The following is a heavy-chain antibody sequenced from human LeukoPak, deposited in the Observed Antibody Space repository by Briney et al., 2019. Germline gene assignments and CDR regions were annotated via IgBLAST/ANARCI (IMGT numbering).Heavy chain of an antibody. CDR1: GFTFSSYG. V-gene: IGHV3-23*01. D-gene: IGHD6-13*01. CDR3: AKDPREQQLVLYYYYYMDV. J-gene: IGHJ6*03. Sequence: PGGSLRLSCAASGFTFSSYGMSWVRQAPGKGLEWVSAISGSGGSTYYADSVKGRFTISRDNSKNTLYLQMNSLRAEDTAVYYCAKDPREQQLVLYYYYYMDVWGKGTTVTVSS. CDR2: ISGSGGST.